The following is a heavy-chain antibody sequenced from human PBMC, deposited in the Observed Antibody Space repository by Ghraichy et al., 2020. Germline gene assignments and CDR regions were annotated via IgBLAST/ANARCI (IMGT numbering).Heavy chain of an antibody. V-gene: IGHV1-69*13. CDR2: IIPIFGTA. CDR1: GGTFSSYA. J-gene: IGHJ4*02. Sequence: SVKVSCKASGGTFSSYAISWVRQAPGQGLEWMGGIIPIFGTANYAQKFQGRVTITADESTSTAYMELSSLRSEDTAVYYCARDGVRWELRINMDYWGQGTLVTVSS. D-gene: IGHD1-26*01. CDR3: ARDGVRWELRINMDY.